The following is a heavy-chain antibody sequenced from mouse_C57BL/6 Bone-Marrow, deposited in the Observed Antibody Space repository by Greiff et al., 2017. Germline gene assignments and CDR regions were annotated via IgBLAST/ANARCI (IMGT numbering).Heavy chain of an antibody. J-gene: IGHJ3*01. Sequence: EVQWVESGAELVRPGASVKLSCTASGFNIKDDYMHRVKQRPEQGLEWIGWIDPENGDTEYASKFQGKATITADTSSNTAYLQLSSLTSEDTAVYYCTTWGWLLEAYWGQGTLVTVSA. V-gene: IGHV14-4*01. CDR1: GFNIKDDY. CDR2: IDPENGDT. D-gene: IGHD2-3*01. CDR3: TTWGWLLEAY.